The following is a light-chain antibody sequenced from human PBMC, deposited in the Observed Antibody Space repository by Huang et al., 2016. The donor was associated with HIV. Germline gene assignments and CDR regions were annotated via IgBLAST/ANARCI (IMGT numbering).Light chain of an antibody. CDR2: GAS. J-gene: IGKJ1*01. V-gene: IGKV3-15*01. Sequence: DTVMTQSPATLSVSPGERATLSCRASQGVSSNLAWYQQKPGQAPRLLIYGASTRATGIPARCSGSGSGTEFILTISSLQSEDFALYYCQQYNNWPPGRTFGQGTKVEVK. CDR3: QQYNNWPPGRT. CDR1: QGVSSN.